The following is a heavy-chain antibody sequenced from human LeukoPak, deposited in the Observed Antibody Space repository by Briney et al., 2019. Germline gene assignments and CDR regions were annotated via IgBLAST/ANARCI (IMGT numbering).Heavy chain of an antibody. J-gene: IGHJ4*02. Sequence: GGPLRLSCAASGFIFSHYGMNWVRQAPGKGLEWVSGITSRSTTYYADSVKGRFTISRDNSKNMVWLQINSPTAEDTATYYRAKDGNWARFEDWGQGTLVTVSS. D-gene: IGHD7-27*01. CDR1: GFIFSHYG. V-gene: IGHV3-23*01. CDR3: AKDGNWARFED. CDR2: ITSRSTT.